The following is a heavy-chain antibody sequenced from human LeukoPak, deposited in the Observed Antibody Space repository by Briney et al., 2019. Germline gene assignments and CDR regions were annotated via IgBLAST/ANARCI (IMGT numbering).Heavy chain of an antibody. CDR2: ISYDGSDK. Sequence: GGSLRLSCAASGFTFGRCGMHWVRQAPGKGLEWVAVISYDGSDKYYADSVKGRFTISRDNSKNTLYLQMNSLRAEDTAVYYCARVTFYYYDVRGASDIWGQGTMVTVSS. D-gene: IGHD3-22*01. V-gene: IGHV3-30*03. CDR1: GFTFGRCG. CDR3: ARVTFYYYDVRGASDI. J-gene: IGHJ3*02.